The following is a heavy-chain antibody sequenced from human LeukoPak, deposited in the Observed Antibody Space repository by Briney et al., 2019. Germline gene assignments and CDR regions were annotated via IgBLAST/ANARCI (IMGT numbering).Heavy chain of an antibody. CDR2: ISSSSSYI. D-gene: IGHD3-22*01. Sequence: GGSLRLSCAASGFTFSSYSMNWVRQAPGKGLEWVSSISSSSSYIYYADSVKGRFTISRDNAKNSLYLQMNSLRAEDTAVYYCASSPDYYYDSSGGFDYWGQGTLVTVSS. J-gene: IGHJ4*02. CDR1: GFTFSSYS. CDR3: ASSPDYYYDSSGGFDY. V-gene: IGHV3-21*01.